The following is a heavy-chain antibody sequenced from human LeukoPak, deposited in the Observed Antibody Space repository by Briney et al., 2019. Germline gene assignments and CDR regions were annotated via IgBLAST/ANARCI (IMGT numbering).Heavy chain of an antibody. J-gene: IGHJ4*02. D-gene: IGHD3-22*01. Sequence: GGSLRLSCAASGFTFSSYAMSWVRQAPGKGLEWVSAISGSGGSTYYADSVKGRFTISRDNSKNTLYLQMNSLRAEDTAVYYCATGSTYYYDSGGYRTYFDYWGQGTLVTVSS. CDR1: GFTFSSYA. V-gene: IGHV3-23*01. CDR3: ATGSTYYYDSGGYRTYFDY. CDR2: ISGSGGST.